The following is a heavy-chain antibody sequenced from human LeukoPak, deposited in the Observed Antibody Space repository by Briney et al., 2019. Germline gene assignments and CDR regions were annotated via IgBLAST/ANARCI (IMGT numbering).Heavy chain of an antibody. J-gene: IGHJ3*02. CDR1: GGSISSSGCY. CDR3: ATIQDTMRSLDI. V-gene: IGHV4-39*07. Sequence: SETLSLTCTVSGGSISSSGCYWGWIRQPPGKGLEWIGSIYYSGTTYYNPSLKSRVTISLDTSNNQFSLKLSSVTAADTAVYYCATIQDTMRSLDIWGQGTVVTVSS. CDR2: IYYSGTT. D-gene: IGHD3-10*01.